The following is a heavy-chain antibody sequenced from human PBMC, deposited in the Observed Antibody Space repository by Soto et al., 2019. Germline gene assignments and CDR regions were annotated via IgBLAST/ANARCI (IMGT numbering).Heavy chain of an antibody. CDR1: GFTFSSYN. D-gene: IGHD3-3*01. J-gene: IGHJ4*02. CDR2: IWYDGSDK. V-gene: IGHV3-33*01. Sequence: QVQLVESGGGVVQPGRSLRLSCAASGFTFSSYNMHWVRQAPGKGLEWVAFIWYDGSDKYYADSVKGRFTISRDNSKNTLFLQMNSLRAEDTAVYYCARDQGITDHNFFWSGHYYFHSWGQGTLVTVSS. CDR3: ARDQGITDHNFFWSGHYYFHS.